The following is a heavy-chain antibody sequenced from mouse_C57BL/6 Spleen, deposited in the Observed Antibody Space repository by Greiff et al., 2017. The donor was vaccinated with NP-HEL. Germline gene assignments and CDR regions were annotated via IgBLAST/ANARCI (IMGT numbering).Heavy chain of an antibody. D-gene: IGHD2-4*01. Sequence: EVQLQESGPGLVKPSQSLSLTCSVTGYSITSGYYWNWIRQFPGNKLEWMGYISYDGSNNYNPSLKNRISITRDTSKNQFFLKLNSVTTEDTATYYCAREGDYDENYWGQGTTLTVSS. CDR2: ISYDGSN. J-gene: IGHJ2*01. V-gene: IGHV3-6*01. CDR3: AREGDYDENY. CDR1: GYSITSGYY.